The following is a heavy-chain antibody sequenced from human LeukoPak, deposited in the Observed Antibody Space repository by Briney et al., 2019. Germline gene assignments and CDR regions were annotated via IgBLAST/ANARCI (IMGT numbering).Heavy chain of an antibody. V-gene: IGHV3-23*01. CDR3: AKGFGELLPRRFDP. CDR1: GFTFSSYA. Sequence: GGSLRLSCAASGFTFSSYAMNWVRQAPGKGLEWVSGISGSGGSTYYTDSVKGRFTISRDNSKNTLYLQMNSLRADDTAVYYCAKGFGELLPRRFDPWGQGTLVTVSS. J-gene: IGHJ5*02. D-gene: IGHD3-10*01. CDR2: ISGSGGST.